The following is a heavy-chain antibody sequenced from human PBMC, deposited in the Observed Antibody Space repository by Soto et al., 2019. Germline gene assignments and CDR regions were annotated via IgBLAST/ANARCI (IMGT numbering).Heavy chain of an antibody. V-gene: IGHV3-7*01. CDR1: GFTFSNYS. Sequence: EVQLVESGGGLVQAGGSLRLSCAASGFTFSNYSMNWVRQAPGKGLEWVAYISRDGSEKSYVDSGKGRFTISRDNAKKSLFLQMNSLRVEDTAVYYCARGFGDGWYGGPDCWGQGALVPVSS. CDR3: ARGFGDGWYGGPDC. J-gene: IGHJ4*02. CDR2: ISRDGSEK. D-gene: IGHD6-19*01.